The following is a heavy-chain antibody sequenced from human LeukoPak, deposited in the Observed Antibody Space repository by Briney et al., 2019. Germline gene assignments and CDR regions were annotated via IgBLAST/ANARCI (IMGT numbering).Heavy chain of an antibody. V-gene: IGHV4-34*01. J-gene: IGHJ2*01. CDR3: ARHGWHAWYFDL. Sequence: PSETLSLTCAVYGESFSGYSWSWIRQPPGKGLEWIGEINQRRNTNYNPSLKSRVTISIDTSKNQFSLKLSSVTAADTAVYYCARHGWHAWYFDLWGRGTLVTVSS. D-gene: IGHD6-19*01. CDR1: GESFSGYS. CDR2: INQRRNT.